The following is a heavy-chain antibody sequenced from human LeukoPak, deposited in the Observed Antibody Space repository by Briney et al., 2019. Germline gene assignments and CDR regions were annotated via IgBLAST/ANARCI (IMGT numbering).Heavy chain of an antibody. J-gene: IGHJ4*02. CDR3: AKPRSAESPFDY. CDR2: FSGSGGST. Sequence: GGTLRLSCAASGFTFSSYAMSWVRQAPGKGLEWVSGFSGSGGSTYYADSVQGRFTISRDNSKNTLYLQMNSLRAEDTAVYYCAKPRSAESPFDYWGQGTLVNVSS. CDR1: GFTFSSYA. V-gene: IGHV3-23*01. D-gene: IGHD3-3*01.